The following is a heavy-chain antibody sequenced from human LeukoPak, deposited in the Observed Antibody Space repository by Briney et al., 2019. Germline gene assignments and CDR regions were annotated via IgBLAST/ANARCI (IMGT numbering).Heavy chain of an antibody. D-gene: IGHD6-13*01. Sequence: GGSLRLSCAASGFTFAGYTMNWVRQAPGKGLEWVSSISGSSDTIYYADSVKGRFTISRDNSENTLYLQMNSLRAEDTAVYYCAKRGDGTSWPGFDYWGQGTLVTVSS. CDR2: ISGSSDTI. V-gene: IGHV3-23*01. CDR1: GFTFAGYT. CDR3: AKRGDGTSWPGFDY. J-gene: IGHJ4*02.